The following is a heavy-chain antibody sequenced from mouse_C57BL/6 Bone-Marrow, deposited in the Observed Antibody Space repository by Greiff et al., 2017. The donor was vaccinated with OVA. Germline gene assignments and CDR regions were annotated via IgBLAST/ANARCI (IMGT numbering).Heavy chain of an antibody. CDR1: GYSITSDY. CDR2: ISYSGST. Sequence: EVQLVESGPGLAKPSQTLSLTCSVTGYSITSDYWNWIRKFPGNKLEYMGYISYSGSTYYNPSLKSRISITRDTSKTQYYLQLNSVTTEDKATNYCARSSRRSPYAMDYWGQGTSVTVSS. D-gene: IGHD1-1*01. J-gene: IGHJ4*01. CDR3: ARSSRRSPYAMDY. V-gene: IGHV3-8*01.